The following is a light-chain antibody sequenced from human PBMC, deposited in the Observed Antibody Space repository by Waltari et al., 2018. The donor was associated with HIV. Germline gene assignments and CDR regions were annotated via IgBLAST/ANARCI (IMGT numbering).Light chain of an antibody. V-gene: IGLV1-51*01. CDR2: DNH. Sequence: QSVSTPPPSVSAATGQNITISCSGTSSNLANNYVSCYHQLPGTAPKLLICDNHKRPSGIPDRFSGSKSGTSGTLGITGLQTGDEADYYCGTWDSSLSAGVFGGGTKVTVL. CDR1: SSNLANNY. J-gene: IGLJ2*01. CDR3: GTWDSSLSAGV.